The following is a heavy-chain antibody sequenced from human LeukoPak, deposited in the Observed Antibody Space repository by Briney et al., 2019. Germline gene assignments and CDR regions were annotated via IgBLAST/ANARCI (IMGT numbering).Heavy chain of an antibody. J-gene: IGHJ6*02. V-gene: IGHV4-34*01. CDR2: INHSGST. CDR1: GGSLSGYY. CDR3: ARVGYCGGDCYYYGMDV. Sequence: SETLSLTCAVYGGSLSGYYWSWIRQPPGKGLEWIGEINHSGSTNYNPSLKSRVTISVDTSKNQFSLKLSSVTAADTAVYYCARVGYCGGDCYYYGMDVWGQGTTVTVSS. D-gene: IGHD2-21*01.